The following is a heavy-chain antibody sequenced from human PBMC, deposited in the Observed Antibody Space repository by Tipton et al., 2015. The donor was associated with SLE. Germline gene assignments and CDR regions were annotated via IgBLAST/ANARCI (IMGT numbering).Heavy chain of an antibody. D-gene: IGHD2-15*01. J-gene: IGHJ3*02. Sequence: LRLSCAVYGGSFSGYYWSWIRQPPGKGLEWIGEINHSGSTNYNPSLKSRVTISVDTSKNQFSLKLSSVTAADTAVYYCARVLKGVAAFDIWGQGTMVTVSS. CDR1: GGSFSGYY. CDR2: INHSGST. CDR3: ARVLKGVAAFDI. V-gene: IGHV4-34*01.